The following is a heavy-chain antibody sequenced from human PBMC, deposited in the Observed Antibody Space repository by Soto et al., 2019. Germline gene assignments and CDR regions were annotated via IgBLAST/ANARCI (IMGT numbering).Heavy chain of an antibody. V-gene: IGHV3-48*03. Sequence: PGGSLRLSCAASGFTFSSHEMNWVRQAPGKGLEWVSYISSSGTTIYYADSVKGRFTISRDNAKNSLYLQMNSLRAEDTAVYYCARWESGYSYGPGGMDVWGQGTTVTVSS. CDR3: ARWESGYSYGPGGMDV. CDR1: GFTFSSHE. D-gene: IGHD5-18*01. CDR2: ISSSGTTI. J-gene: IGHJ6*02.